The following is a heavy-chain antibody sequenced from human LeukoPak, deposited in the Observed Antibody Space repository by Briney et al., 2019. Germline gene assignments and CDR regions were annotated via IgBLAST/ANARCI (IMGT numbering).Heavy chain of an antibody. CDR3: ARHYEGTAMDLFDY. Sequence: SETLSLTCTVSGGSISSYYWSWIRQPPGKGLEWIGYIYYSGSTNYNPSLKSRVTISVDTSKNQFSLKLSSVTAADTAVYYCARHYEGTAMDLFDYWGQGTLVTVSS. V-gene: IGHV4-59*08. CDR1: GGSISSYY. J-gene: IGHJ4*02. D-gene: IGHD5-18*01. CDR2: IYYSGST.